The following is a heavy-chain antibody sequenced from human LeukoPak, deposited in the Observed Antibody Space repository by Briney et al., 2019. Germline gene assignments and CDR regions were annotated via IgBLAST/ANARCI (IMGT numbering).Heavy chain of an antibody. V-gene: IGHV4-39*07. CDR3: ARGPLMVYAMLFHWFDP. CDR2: IYYSGST. J-gene: IGHJ5*02. Sequence: SETLSLTCTVSGGSISSSSYYWGWIRQPPGKGLEWIGSIYYSGSTYYNPSLKSRVTISVDTSKNQFSLKLSSVTAADAAVYYCARGPLMVYAMLFHWFDPWGQGTLVTVSS. CDR1: GGSISSSSYY. D-gene: IGHD2-8*01.